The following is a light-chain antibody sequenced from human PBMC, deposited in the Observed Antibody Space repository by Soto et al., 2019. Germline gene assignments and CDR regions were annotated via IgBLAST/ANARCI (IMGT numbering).Light chain of an antibody. Sequence: DIQMTQSPSTLSASVGDRVTITCRASQNIYRWLAWYQQKPGKAPKLLIYDASTLQGGVPSRFGVSVSGTEFTLTITSLQPDDFATYYCQQYHSYSPHTFGQGTNLESK. CDR1: QNIYRW. CDR2: DAS. V-gene: IGKV1-5*01. CDR3: QQYHSYSPHT. J-gene: IGKJ2*01.